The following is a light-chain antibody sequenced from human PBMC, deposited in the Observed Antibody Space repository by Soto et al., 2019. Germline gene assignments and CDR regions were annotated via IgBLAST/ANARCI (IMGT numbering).Light chain of an antibody. CDR1: QSVSSN. J-gene: IGKJ4*01. Sequence: EIVMTQSPAILSVSPGERATLSCRASQSVSSNLAWYQQKPGQTPKLLIYVASTRATGIPARFSGSGSGTEFTLTVSRLQSEDFAVYYCQQYNVSPLTCGGGTKVEFK. CDR3: QQYNVSPLT. V-gene: IGKV3-15*01. CDR2: VAS.